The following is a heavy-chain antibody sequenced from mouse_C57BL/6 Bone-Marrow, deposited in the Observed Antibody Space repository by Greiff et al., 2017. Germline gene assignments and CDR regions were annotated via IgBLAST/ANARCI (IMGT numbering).Heavy chain of an antibody. J-gene: IGHJ2*01. D-gene: IGHD1-1*01. CDR2: IDPSDSEP. CDR3: ARGITTVVADY. CDR1: GYTFTSYW. V-gene: IGHV1-52*01. Sequence: QVQLQQSGAELVRPGSSVKLSCKASGYTFTSYWMHWVKQRPIQGLEWIGNIDPSDSEPHYNQKFKDKATLTVDKSSSTAYMQLSSLTSEDSAVYYCARGITTVVADYWGQGTTLTVSS.